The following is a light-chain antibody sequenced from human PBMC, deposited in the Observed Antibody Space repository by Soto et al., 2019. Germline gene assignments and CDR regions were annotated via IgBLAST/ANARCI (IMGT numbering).Light chain of an antibody. CDR1: QSIDNW. V-gene: IGKV1-5*01. CDR3: QQYGNYPRT. J-gene: IGKJ1*01. CDR2: EAS. Sequence: DIQMTQSPYTLSASVGDRVTITCRASQSIDNWLAWYQQKPGKAPKFLIYEASSLESGVPSRFSGSGSGTEFTLTISSLQPDDFATYYCQQYGNYPRTFGKGTKVEIK.